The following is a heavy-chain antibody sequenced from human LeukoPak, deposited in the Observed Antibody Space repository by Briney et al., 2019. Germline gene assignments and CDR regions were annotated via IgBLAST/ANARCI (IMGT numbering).Heavy chain of an antibody. Sequence: ASVKVSCKASGGTFISYAISWVRQAPGQGLEWMGGIIPIFGTANYAQKFQGRVTITADESTSTAYMELSSLRSEDTAVYYCATHFYDSSGYYYLYFDYWGQGTLVTVSS. CDR1: GGTFISYA. D-gene: IGHD3-22*01. CDR2: IIPIFGTA. V-gene: IGHV1-69*13. J-gene: IGHJ4*02. CDR3: ATHFYDSSGYYYLYFDY.